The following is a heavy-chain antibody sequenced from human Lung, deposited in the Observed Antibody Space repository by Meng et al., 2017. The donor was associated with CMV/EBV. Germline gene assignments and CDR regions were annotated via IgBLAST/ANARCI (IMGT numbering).Heavy chain of an antibody. V-gene: IGHV4-4*02. CDR2: IYHSGST. Sequence: QGQLRQSGPCLVKPSVTLSPPCSVSVVHLSSRHWWSWVRQPPGKGREWIGEIYHSGSTNYNPSLKSRVTISVDESKNQFSLRLSSVTAADTAVYYCARVGAYCGGDCYHPRWGQGTLVTVSS. J-gene: IGHJ4*02. CDR3: ARVGAYCGGDCYHPR. D-gene: IGHD2-21*02. CDR1: VVHLSSRHW.